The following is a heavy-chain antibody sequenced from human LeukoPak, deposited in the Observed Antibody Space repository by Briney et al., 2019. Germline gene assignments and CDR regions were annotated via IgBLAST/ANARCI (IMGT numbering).Heavy chain of an antibody. CDR1: GFTLSTYT. J-gene: IGHJ6*02. V-gene: IGHV3-48*04. CDR2: ITSSSSTM. D-gene: IGHD1-26*01. CDR3: ARAATADPYSYYYGLDV. Sequence: GGSLRLSCAASGFTLSTYTMNWVRRAPGKGLEWVSYITSSSSTMYYANSVKGRFTISRDNAKTSLYLQMNSLRAEDTAVYYCARAATADPYSYYYGLDVWGQGTTVTVSS.